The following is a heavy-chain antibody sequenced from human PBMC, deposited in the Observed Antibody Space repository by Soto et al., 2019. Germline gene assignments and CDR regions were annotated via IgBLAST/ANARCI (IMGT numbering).Heavy chain of an antibody. CDR3: ARDELVVPAASYYYYGMDV. D-gene: IGHD2-2*01. CDR1: GYTFTSYG. CDR2: ISAYNGNT. J-gene: IGHJ6*02. Sequence: ASVKVSCKASGYTFTSYGISWVRQAPGQGLEWMGWISAYNGNTNYAQKLQGRVTMTTDTSTSTAYMELRSLRSDDTAVYYCARDELVVPAASYYYYGMDVWGQGTTVNVSS. V-gene: IGHV1-18*01.